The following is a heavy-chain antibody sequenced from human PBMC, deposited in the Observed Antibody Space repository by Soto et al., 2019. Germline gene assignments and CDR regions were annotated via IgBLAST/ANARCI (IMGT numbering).Heavy chain of an antibody. CDR1: GFTFSSYD. Sequence: PGGSLRLSCAASGFTFSSYDMHWVRQATGKGLEWVSAIGTAGDTYYPGSVKGRFTISRENAKNSLYLQMNSLRAEDTAVYYCARASPRTIFGVVIIDGMDVWGQGTTVTVSS. D-gene: IGHD3-3*01. CDR3: ARASPRTIFGVVIIDGMDV. J-gene: IGHJ6*02. V-gene: IGHV3-13*01. CDR2: IGTAGDT.